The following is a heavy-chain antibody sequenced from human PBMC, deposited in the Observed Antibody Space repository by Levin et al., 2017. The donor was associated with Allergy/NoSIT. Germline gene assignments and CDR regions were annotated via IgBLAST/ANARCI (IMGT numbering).Heavy chain of an antibody. CDR2: ISSSSSYT. V-gene: IGHV3-11*05. CDR3: ARDFPEYYVSGGSIYYYYGMDV. J-gene: IGHJ6*02. D-gene: IGHD3-10*01. CDR1: GFTFSDYY. Sequence: GESLKISCAASGFTFSDYYMSWIRQAPGKGLEWVSYISSSSSYTNYADSVKGRFTISRDNAKNSLYLQMNSLRAEDTAVYYCARDFPEYYVSGGSIYYYYGMDVWGQGTTVTVSS.